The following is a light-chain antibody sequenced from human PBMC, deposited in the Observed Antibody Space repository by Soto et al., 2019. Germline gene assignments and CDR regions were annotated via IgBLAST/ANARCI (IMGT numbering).Light chain of an antibody. CDR3: PQPGRSWIT. CDR1: QSVNSNS. Sequence: LTQTPGTLSLSRGERATLSCRASQSVNSNSLAWYQQKPGQAPRVFIYGASTRATGIPDRSSGSGSGTDFTLTISRLEPEDFAVYYCPQPGRSWITFCQGTKVDIK. V-gene: IGKV3-20*01. CDR2: GAS. J-gene: IGKJ1*01.